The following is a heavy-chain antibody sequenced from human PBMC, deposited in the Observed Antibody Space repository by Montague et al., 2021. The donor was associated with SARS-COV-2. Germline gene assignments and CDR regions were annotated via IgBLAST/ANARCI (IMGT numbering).Heavy chain of an antibody. J-gene: IGHJ6*02. V-gene: IGHV2-70*11. CDR3: ARGPSETYYYNGMDV. CDR2: IDWDGDK. CDR1: GFSLSTSGMC. Sequence: PALVKPTQTLTLTCTFSGFSLSTSGMCMTWIRQPPGKALEWLARIDWDGDKYYNTSLKSRLTISKDTSKNLVVLTMTNMDPVDTATYYCARGPSETYYYNGMDVWGRGTTVTVSS. D-gene: IGHD1-14*01.